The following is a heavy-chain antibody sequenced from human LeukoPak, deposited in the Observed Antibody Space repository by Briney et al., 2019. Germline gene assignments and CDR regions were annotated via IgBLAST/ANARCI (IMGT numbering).Heavy chain of an antibody. CDR3: AWGYSPGYYYYYYMDV. CDR1: GGTFSSYA. J-gene: IGHJ6*03. V-gene: IGHV1-69*05. Sequence: SVKVSCKASGGTFSSYAISWVRQAPGQGLEWMGGIIPIFGTANYAQKFQGRVTITTDESTSTAYMELSSLRSEDTAVYYCAWGYSPGYYYYYYMDVWGKGTTVTVSS. D-gene: IGHD1-26*01. CDR2: IIPIFGTA.